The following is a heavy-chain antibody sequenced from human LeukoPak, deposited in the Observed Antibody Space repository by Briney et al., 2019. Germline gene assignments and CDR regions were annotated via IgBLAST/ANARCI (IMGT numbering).Heavy chain of an antibody. CDR1: GGSISSYY. Sequence: SETLSLTCTVSGGSISSYYWSWIRQPPGKGLEWIGYIYYSGGTNYNPSLKSRVTISVDTSKNQFSLKLSSVTAADTAVYYCARRGYYYETSGYYFFDYWGQGTLVTVSS. CDR2: IYYSGGT. CDR3: ARRGYYYETSGYYFFDY. J-gene: IGHJ4*02. D-gene: IGHD3-22*01. V-gene: IGHV4-59*08.